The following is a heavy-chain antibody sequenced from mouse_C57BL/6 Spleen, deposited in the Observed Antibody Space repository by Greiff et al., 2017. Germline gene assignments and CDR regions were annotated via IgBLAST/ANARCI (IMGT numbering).Heavy chain of an antibody. J-gene: IGHJ3*01. Sequence: QVQLQQSGAELVRPGTSVKLSCKASGYTFTSYWMHWVKQRPGQGLEWIGVIDPSDSYTNYNQKFKGKATLTVDTSSSTAYMQLSSLTSEDSAVYYCASPQYGYDDAWFAYWGQGTLVTVSA. D-gene: IGHD2-2*01. CDR2: IDPSDSYT. CDR1: GYTFTSYW. V-gene: IGHV1-59*01. CDR3: ASPQYGYDDAWFAY.